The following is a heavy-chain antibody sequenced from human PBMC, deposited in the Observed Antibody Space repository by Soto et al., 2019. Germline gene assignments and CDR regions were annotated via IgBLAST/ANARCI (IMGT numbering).Heavy chain of an antibody. CDR1: GFTFSSYA. CDR3: AKDRRPTTRPEAYGMDV. V-gene: IGHV3-23*01. J-gene: IGHJ6*02. Sequence: EVQLLESGGGLVQPGGSLRLSCAASGFTFSSYALSWVRQAPGKGLEWVSAISSSGAGTYYADSVKGRFTISRDNSKNTLYLQMNSLRAEDTAVYYCAKDRRPTTRPEAYGMDVWGQGTTVTVSS. CDR2: ISSSGAGT. D-gene: IGHD1-1*01.